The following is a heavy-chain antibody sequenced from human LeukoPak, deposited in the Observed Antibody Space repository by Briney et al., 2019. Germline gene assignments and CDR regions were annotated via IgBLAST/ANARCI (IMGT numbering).Heavy chain of an antibody. J-gene: IGHJ4*02. CDR1: GFSFGKYW. CDR2: IKLDGSEK. CDR3: ARDQYDTWSRRGNFDS. V-gene: IGHV3-7*03. Sequence: GGSLRLSCVASGFSFGKYWMSWVRQAPGKEPEWVANIKLDGSEKNYVDSVKGRFTISRDNTKNSLYLQMNSLRAEDTAVFYCARDQYDTWSRRGNFDSWGQGTLVTVSS. D-gene: IGHD3/OR15-3a*01.